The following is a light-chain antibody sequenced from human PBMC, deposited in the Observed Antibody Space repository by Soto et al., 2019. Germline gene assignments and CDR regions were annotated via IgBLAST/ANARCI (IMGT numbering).Light chain of an antibody. CDR1: RSISSW. Sequence: DIQMTQSPSTLSASVGDRVTVTCRASRSISSWVAWYQQKPGKAPKLLIYKASALESGFPSRFSGSGSGTEFTLTISSLQPDDFATYYCQQYNSSPWTFGQGTKVEVK. CDR2: KAS. V-gene: IGKV1-5*03. J-gene: IGKJ1*01. CDR3: QQYNSSPWT.